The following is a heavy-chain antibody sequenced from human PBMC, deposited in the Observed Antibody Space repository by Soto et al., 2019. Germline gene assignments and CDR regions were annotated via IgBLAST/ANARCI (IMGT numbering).Heavy chain of an antibody. CDR3: ARYIAVAGYYYYYGMDV. J-gene: IGHJ6*02. CDR1: GGSISSYY. Sequence: QVQLQESGPGLVKPSETLSLTCTVSGGSISSYYWSWIRQPPGKGLEWIGYIYYSGSTNYNPSLKSPVTISVDTSKNQFALKPSSVTAADTAVYYCARYIAVAGYYYYYGMDVWGQGTTVTVSS. D-gene: IGHD6-19*01. CDR2: IYYSGST. V-gene: IGHV4-59*01.